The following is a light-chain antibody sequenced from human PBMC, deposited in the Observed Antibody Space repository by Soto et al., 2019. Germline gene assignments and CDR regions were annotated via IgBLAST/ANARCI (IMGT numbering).Light chain of an antibody. CDR1: QSISSW. V-gene: IGKV1-5*03. J-gene: IGKJ2*01. CDR3: QHHGT. CDR2: KAS. Sequence: DIQMTQSPSTLSASVGDRVTITCRASQSISSWLAWYQLKPGKAPKLLIYKASSLESGVPSRFSGSGSGTECTLTISSLQPDDFATYYCQHHGTFGQGTKLEIK.